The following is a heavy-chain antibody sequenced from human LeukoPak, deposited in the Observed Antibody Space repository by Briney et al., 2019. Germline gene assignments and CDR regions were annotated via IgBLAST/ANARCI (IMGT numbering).Heavy chain of an antibody. CDR1: GFTFSSYA. J-gene: IGHJ3*02. Sequence: GGSLRLSCAASGFTFSSYAMRWVRQAPGKGLEWVAVILYDGSNKYYADSVKGRFTISRDNSKNTLYLQMNSLRAEDTAVYYCARGFTMIVVVIGDAFDIWGQGTMVTVSS. CDR2: ILYDGSNK. D-gene: IGHD3-22*01. CDR3: ARGFTMIVVVIGDAFDI. V-gene: IGHV3-30-3*01.